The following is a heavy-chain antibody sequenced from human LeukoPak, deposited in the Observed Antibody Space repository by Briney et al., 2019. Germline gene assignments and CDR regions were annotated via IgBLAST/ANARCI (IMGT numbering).Heavy chain of an antibody. J-gene: IGHJ4*02. CDR1: GYTFTSNA. V-gene: IGHV1-18*01. CDR3: ARIQGSLGGFDS. D-gene: IGHD1-26*01. CDR2: INPYNGAR. Sequence: ASVKVSCKTSGYTFTSNAITWVRQAPGQGLEWIGWINPYNGARDSAQRFQDRVTMTTDTSTTTAYMQLNSLRSDDTAVYYCARIQGSLGGFDSSGQGALVTVSS.